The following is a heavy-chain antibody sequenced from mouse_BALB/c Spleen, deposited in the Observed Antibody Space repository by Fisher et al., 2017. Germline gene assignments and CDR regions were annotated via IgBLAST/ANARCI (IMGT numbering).Heavy chain of an antibody. J-gene: IGHJ4*01. D-gene: IGHD1-1*01. V-gene: IGHV1-87*01. CDR3: ARYAPITRLRAMDY. Sequence: KFKGKATLTADKSSSTAYMQLSSLASEDSAVYYCARYAPITRLRAMDYWGQGTSVTVSS.